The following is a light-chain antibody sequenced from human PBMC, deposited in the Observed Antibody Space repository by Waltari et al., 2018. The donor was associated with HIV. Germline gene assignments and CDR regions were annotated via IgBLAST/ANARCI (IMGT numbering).Light chain of an antibody. Sequence: QSVLTQPPSASGTPGQRVTISCSGSSSNLGSNTVNWYQQVPGTAPKLLIYSNNQRPSGVPDRFSGSKSGTSASLAISGLQSEDEVDYFCASWDDRLSGWVFGGGTKLTVL. CDR1: SSNLGSNT. V-gene: IGLV1-44*01. CDR3: ASWDDRLSGWV. J-gene: IGLJ3*02. CDR2: SNN.